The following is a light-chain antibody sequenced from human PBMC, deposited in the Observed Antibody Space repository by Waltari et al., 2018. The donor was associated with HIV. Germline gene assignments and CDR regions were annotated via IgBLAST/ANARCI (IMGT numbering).Light chain of an antibody. CDR3: QVWDRSSAQVI. Sequence: SYELTQPHSVSVAPGQTAMIPCGGNNLESKSVQWYQQKPGQAPVLVIYFDLDRPSGIPERFSGSVSGNTATLTISRVDAGDEADYYCQVWDRSSAQVIFGGGTKLAVL. J-gene: IGLJ2*01. CDR2: FDL. V-gene: IGLV3-21*04. CDR1: NLESKS.